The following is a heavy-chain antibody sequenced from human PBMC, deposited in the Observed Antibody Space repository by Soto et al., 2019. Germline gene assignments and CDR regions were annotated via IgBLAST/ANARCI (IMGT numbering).Heavy chain of an antibody. J-gene: IGHJ4*02. D-gene: IGHD3-22*01. Sequence: QVQLQESGPGLVRPSETLSLTCSVSGGSISTYYWSWIRQPPGKGLEWIGHIYYSGNTNYNPSLKSRLTISLDTSKNQFSLRLSSVTAADTATYYCGRSFGESRGYPIDCWGQGTRVAVSS. V-gene: IGHV4-59*01. CDR2: IYYSGNT. CDR1: GGSISTYY. CDR3: GRSFGESRGYPIDC.